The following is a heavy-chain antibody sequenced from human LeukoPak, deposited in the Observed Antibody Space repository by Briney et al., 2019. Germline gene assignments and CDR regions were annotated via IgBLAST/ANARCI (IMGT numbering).Heavy chain of an antibody. CDR1: GGSVSSGSYY. CDR3: ARHQSAYYYDSSGYSGAFDI. J-gene: IGHJ3*02. D-gene: IGHD3-22*01. CDR2: IYYSGST. V-gene: IGHV4-39*01. Sequence: PSETLSLTCTVSGGSVSSGSYYWSWIRQPPGKGLEWIGYIYYSGSTYYNPSLKSRVTISVDTSKNQFSLKLSSVTAADTAVYYCARHQSAYYYDSSGYSGAFDIWGQGTMVTVSS.